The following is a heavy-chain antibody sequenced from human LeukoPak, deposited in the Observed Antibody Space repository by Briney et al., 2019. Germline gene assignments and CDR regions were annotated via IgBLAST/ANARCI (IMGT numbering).Heavy chain of an antibody. CDR1: GFTFSSYA. J-gene: IGHJ4*02. CDR2: ISSSADST. Sequence: GGSLRLSCEASGFTFSSYAMSWDRQAPGKGLAWVSVISSSADSTYYADSVKGRFTISRDNSKNTLYLQMNNLRAEDTAVYYCAKPLEKYTYGGNFDYWGQGILVTVSS. CDR3: AKPLEKYTYGGNFDY. V-gene: IGHV3-23*01. D-gene: IGHD4-23*01.